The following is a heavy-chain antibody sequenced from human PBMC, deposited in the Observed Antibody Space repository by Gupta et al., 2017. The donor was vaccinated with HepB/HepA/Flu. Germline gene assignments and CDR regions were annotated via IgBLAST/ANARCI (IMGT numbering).Heavy chain of an antibody. CDR1: GFTVNSNF. CDR2: IYRSDLT. J-gene: IGHJ6*03. CDR3: ASGQSDYYYYMDV. V-gene: IGHV3-53*01. Sequence: EVHLVASGGGLIQPGGSLRLACAAAGFTVNSNFMSWVRQAPGKGLEWVSLIYRSDLTYYTDSVKGRFTISGDNSKNTLYLQMNSLTAEDTAIYYCASGQSDYYYYMDVWGKGTTVTVSS.